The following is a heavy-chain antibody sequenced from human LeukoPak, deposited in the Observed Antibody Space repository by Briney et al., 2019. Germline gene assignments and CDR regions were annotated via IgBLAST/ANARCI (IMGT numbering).Heavy chain of an antibody. CDR3: AKMRGQYYHSYYMDA. J-gene: IGHJ6*03. CDR2: GGSGGST. CDR1: GFIFSNYA. V-gene: IGHV3-23*01. Sequence: GGSLRLSCAASGFIFSNYAMTWVRQAPGKGLEWVSYGGSGGSTYYADSVKGRFTISRDNSKSTLYLQMNSLTAEDTAVYYCAKMRGQYYHSYYMDAWGKGTTVTVSS.